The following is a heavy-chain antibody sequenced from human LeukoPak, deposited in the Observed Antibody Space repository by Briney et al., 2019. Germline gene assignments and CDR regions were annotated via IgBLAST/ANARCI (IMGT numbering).Heavy chain of an antibody. D-gene: IGHD5-12*01. CDR3: AREGYSGYLRGYFDY. CDR2: ISSSGSTI. CDR1: GFTFSSYE. V-gene: IGHV3-48*03. Sequence: GGSLRLSCAASGFTFSSYEMNWVRRAPGKGLEWVSYISSSGSTIYYADSVKGRFTISRDNAKNSLYLQMNSLRAEDTAVYYCAREGYSGYLRGYFDYWGQGTLVTVSS. J-gene: IGHJ4*02.